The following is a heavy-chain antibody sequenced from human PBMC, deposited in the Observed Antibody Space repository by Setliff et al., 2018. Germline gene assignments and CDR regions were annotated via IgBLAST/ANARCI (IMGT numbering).Heavy chain of an antibody. Sequence: PSETLSLTCSVSGYSISSGYYWGWIRQPPGKGLEWIGSIYHNGNSYYNPSLKSRVTIPVDTSKNQLSLKLSSVTAADTALYHCARVRSYGSGNYYYYYYDMDVWGQGTTVTVSS. CDR2: IYHNGNS. CDR1: GYSISSGYY. J-gene: IGHJ6*02. V-gene: IGHV4-38-2*02. CDR3: ARVRSYGSGNYYYYYYDMDV. D-gene: IGHD3-10*01.